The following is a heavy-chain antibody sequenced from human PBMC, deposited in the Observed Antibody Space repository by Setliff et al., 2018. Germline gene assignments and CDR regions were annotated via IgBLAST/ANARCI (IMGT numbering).Heavy chain of an antibody. J-gene: IGHJ3*02. CDR3: VRLYPFDI. CDR1: GFTFDKHG. V-gene: IGHV3-20*04. D-gene: IGHD2-15*01. CDR2: IDNDGGIT. Sequence: PGGSLRLSCEASGFTFDKHGMNWVRQAPGKGLEWVSRIDNDGGITHYADSVKGRYTISRDNAKDTLHLQMNSLRVEDTAIYYCVRLYPFDIWGRGTMVTVSS.